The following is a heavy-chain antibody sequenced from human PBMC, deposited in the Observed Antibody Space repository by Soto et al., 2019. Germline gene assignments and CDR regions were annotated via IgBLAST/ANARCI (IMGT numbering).Heavy chain of an antibody. J-gene: IGHJ4*02. CDR1: GVSISPFF. V-gene: IGHV4-4*08. CDR3: ARENNVLPGGYFDY. D-gene: IGHD3-10*01. CDR2: IYNSGRT. Sequence: SETLSLTCTVSGVSISPFFWSWIRQPPGKGLEWIGHIYNSGRTNYNPSLESRVTISLDTSKNQFSLNLNSVTAADTAVYYCARENNVLPGGYFDYWGQGTLVTVSS.